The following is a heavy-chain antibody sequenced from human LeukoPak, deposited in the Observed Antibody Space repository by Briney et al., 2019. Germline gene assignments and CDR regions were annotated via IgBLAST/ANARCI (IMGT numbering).Heavy chain of an antibody. CDR1: GYTFTSYG. J-gene: IGHJ4*02. Sequence: ASVKVSCKASGYTFTSYGISWVRQAPGQGLEWMGWISAYNGNINYAQKLQGRVTMTTDTSTSTAYMELRSLRSDDTAVYYCARDGRRYDSSGYCAYWGQGTLVTVSS. D-gene: IGHD3-22*01. CDR3: ARDGRRYDSSGYCAY. V-gene: IGHV1-18*01. CDR2: ISAYNGNI.